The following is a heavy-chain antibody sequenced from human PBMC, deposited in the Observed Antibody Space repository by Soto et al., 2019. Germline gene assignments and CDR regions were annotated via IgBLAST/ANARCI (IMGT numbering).Heavy chain of an antibody. CDR3: AKDASQYCSGTTCHFDY. V-gene: IGHV3-30*18. D-gene: IGHD2-2*01. CDR2: ISYDGNIE. CDR1: GFTFSRHG. Sequence: GGSLRLSCAASGFTFSRHGMHWVRQAPGKGLEWVAVISYDGNIEYYADSGKGRFTISRDNFTNTLYLQMNTLRAEDTAVYYFAKDASQYCSGTTCHFDYWGQGTLVTVSS. J-gene: IGHJ4*02.